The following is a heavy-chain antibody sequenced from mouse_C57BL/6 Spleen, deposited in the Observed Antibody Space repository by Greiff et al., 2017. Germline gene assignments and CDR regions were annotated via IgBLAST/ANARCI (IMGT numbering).Heavy chain of an antibody. Sequence: EVQLQQSGAELVRPGASVKLSCTASGFNIKDDYMHWVKQRPEQGLEWIGWIDPETGDTEYASKFQGKATITADKSTSTAYMQLSSLTSEDSAVYYCARGQPYYYGSSHPYAMDYWGQGTSVTVSS. CDR1: GFNIKDDY. CDR3: ARGQPYYYGSSHPYAMDY. D-gene: IGHD1-1*01. V-gene: IGHV14-4*01. J-gene: IGHJ4*01. CDR2: IDPETGDT.